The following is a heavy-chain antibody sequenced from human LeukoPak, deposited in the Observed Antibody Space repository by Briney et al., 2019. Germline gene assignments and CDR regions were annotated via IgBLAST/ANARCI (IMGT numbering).Heavy chain of an antibody. J-gene: IGHJ5*02. V-gene: IGHV3-23*01. CDR1: GFTFSSYA. Sequence: PGGSLRLSCAASGFTFSSYAMSWVRQAPGKGLEWVSAISGSGGSIYYADSVKGRFTISRDNSKNTLYLQMNSLRAEDTAVYYCAKASGYSSGWYWFDPWGQGTLVTVSS. CDR3: AKASGYSSGWYWFDP. CDR2: ISGSGGSI. D-gene: IGHD6-19*01.